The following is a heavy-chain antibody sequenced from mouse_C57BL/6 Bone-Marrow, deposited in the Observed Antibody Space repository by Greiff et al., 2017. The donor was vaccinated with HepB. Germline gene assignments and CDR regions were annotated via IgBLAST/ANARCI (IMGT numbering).Heavy chain of an antibody. CDR2: IDPNSGGT. Sequence: QVKLQQPGAELVKPGASVKLSCKASGYTFTSYWMHWVKQRPGRGLEWIGMIDPNSGGTKYNEKFKRKATLTVDKPSIAAYMQLSSLTSEDSAVYYCTRSLTPYWGQATLVTVSA. CDR1: GYTFTSYW. J-gene: IGHJ3*01. D-gene: IGHD6-2*01. V-gene: IGHV1-72*01. CDR3: TRSLTPY.